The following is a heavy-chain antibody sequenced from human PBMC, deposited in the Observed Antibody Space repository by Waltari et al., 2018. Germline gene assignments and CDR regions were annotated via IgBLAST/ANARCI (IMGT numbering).Heavy chain of an antibody. D-gene: IGHD3-3*01. J-gene: IGHJ4*02. V-gene: IGHV4-59*13. CDR1: GGSISGYH. Sequence: QVQLQESGPGLVKPSETLSLTCTVSGGSISGYHWSWIRQPPGKGLEGIGYIYNSGGTNYNPSLKSRVTISVDTSKSQFSLKLGSVTAADTAVYYCARQRFFDSWGQGTLVTVSS. CDR3: ARQRFFDS. CDR2: IYNSGGT.